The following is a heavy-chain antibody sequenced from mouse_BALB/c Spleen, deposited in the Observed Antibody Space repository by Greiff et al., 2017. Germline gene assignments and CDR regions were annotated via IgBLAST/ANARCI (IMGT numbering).Heavy chain of an antibody. Sequence: EVQLQQSGAELVRSGASVKLSCTASGFNIKDYYMHWVKQRPEQGLEWIGWIDPENGDTEYAPKFQGKATMTADTSSNTAYLQLSSLTSEDTAVYYCNAWATGGDYWGQGTTLTVSS. CDR3: NAWATGGDY. V-gene: IGHV14-4*02. CDR2: IDPENGDT. CDR1: GFNIKDYY. J-gene: IGHJ2*01.